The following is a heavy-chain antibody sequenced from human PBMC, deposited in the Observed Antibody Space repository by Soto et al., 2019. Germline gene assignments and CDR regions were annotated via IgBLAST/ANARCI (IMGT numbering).Heavy chain of an antibody. J-gene: IGHJ3*02. CDR2: IYYSGST. D-gene: IGHD1-26*01. Sequence: SETLSLTCTVSGGSISSSSYYWGWIRQPPGKGLEWIGSIYYSGSTYYNPSLKSRVTISVDTSKNQFSLKLSSVTAADTAVYYCARPKPDSGSYYATFDIWGQGTMVTVSS. CDR1: GGSISSSSYY. CDR3: ARPKPDSGSYYATFDI. V-gene: IGHV4-39*01.